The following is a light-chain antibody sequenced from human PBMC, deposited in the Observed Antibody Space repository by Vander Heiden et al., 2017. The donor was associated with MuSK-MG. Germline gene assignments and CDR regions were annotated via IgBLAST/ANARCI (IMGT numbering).Light chain of an antibody. V-gene: IGLV2-8*01. CDR3: SSYASYKRI. J-gene: IGLJ2*01. CDR2: EVT. Sequence: QSAMTQPPSASGSPGQSVTISCTGTSSDVGAYNYVSWYQQHPGKAPKLMIYEVTKRPSGVPDRFSGSKSGNTASLTVSGLQTEDEADYYCSSYASYKRIFGGGTKLTVL. CDR1: SSDVGAYNY.